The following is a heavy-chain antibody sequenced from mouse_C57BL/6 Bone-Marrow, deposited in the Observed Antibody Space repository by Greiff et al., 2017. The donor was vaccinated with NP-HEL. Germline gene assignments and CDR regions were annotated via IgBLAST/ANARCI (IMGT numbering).Heavy chain of an antibody. CDR3: ARALDYYGSSPFDY. CDR1: GFTFSDYY. D-gene: IGHD1-1*01. Sequence: DVKLVESEGGLVQPGSSMKLSCTASGFTFSDYYMAWVRQVPEKGLEWVANINYDGSSTYYLDSLKSRFIISRDNAKNILYLQMSSLKSEDTATYYCARALDYYGSSPFDYWGQGTTLTVSS. V-gene: IGHV5-16*01. CDR2: INYDGSST. J-gene: IGHJ2*01.